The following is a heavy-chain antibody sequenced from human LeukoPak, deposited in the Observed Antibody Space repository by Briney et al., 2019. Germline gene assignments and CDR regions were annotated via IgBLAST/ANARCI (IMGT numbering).Heavy chain of an antibody. J-gene: IGHJ3*02. CDR3: AKYSSSAFYSAHDAFDI. CDR2: ISGSGGST. Sequence: GGSLRLSCAASGFTFSSYAMTWVRQAPGKGLEWVSSISGSGGSTYYADSVKGRFTISRDNSRNTLYLQMNSLRAEDTAIYSCAKYSSSAFYSAHDAFDIWGQGTMVTVSS. D-gene: IGHD3-22*01. CDR1: GFTFSSYA. V-gene: IGHV3-23*01.